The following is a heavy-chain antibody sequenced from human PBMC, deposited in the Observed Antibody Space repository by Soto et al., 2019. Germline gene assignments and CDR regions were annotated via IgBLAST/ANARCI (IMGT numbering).Heavy chain of an antibody. D-gene: IGHD2-21*02. CDR1: GFSLSTSGVG. CDR2: IYWDDDK. CDR3: IQSRCGGDCLQSYASHYYYGMDV. V-gene: IGHV2-5*02. J-gene: IGHJ6*02. Sequence: QITLKESGPTLVKPTQTLTLTCTFSGFSLSTSGVGVGWIRQPPGKALEWLAHIYWDDDKRYSPSLRSRLTISKDTSKNQVVLTMTNMDPVDTATYYCIQSRCGGDCLQSYASHYYYGMDVWGQGTTVTVSS.